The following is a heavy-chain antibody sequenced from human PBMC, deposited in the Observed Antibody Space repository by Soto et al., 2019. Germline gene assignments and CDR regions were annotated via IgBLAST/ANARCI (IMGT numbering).Heavy chain of an antibody. J-gene: IGHJ5*02. Sequence: GESLKISCEASGYSFTTYWISWVRQMPGKGLEWMGAIDPRDSYTKYSPSFQGHVTISVDKSISTAYLQWNSLKASDTAIYYCAREKSDREMCNWLDPWGQGSLVTVCS. CDR3: AREKSDREMCNWLDP. V-gene: IGHV5-10-1*01. CDR1: GYSFTTYW. CDR2: IDPRDSYT. D-gene: IGHD2-8*01.